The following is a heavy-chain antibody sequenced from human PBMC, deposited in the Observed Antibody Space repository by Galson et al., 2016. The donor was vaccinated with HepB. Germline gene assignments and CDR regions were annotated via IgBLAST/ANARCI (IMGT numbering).Heavy chain of an antibody. CDR1: GFSFSSYA. Sequence: SLRLSCAASGFSFSSYAMSWVRQAPGKGLEWVSGITSGGTTYYADSVKGRFTISRDNSKNILYLQMKSLRDEDTAVYYCAKRPYSYGWHYGMDVWGQGATVTLSS. CDR2: ITSGGTT. J-gene: IGHJ6*02. V-gene: IGHV3-23*01. CDR3: AKRPYSYGWHYGMDV. D-gene: IGHD5-18*01.